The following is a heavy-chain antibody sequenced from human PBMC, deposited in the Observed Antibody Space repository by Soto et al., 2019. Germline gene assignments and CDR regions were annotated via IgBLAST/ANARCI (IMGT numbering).Heavy chain of an antibody. Sequence: LSLTCTVSGGSISSCGYYWSWIRQHPGKGLEWIGYIYYSGSTYYNPSLKSRVTISVDTSKNQFSLKLSSVTAADTAVYYCARAAVATKDFDYWGQGTLVTVSS. CDR2: IYYSGST. D-gene: IGHD5-12*01. CDR3: ARAAVATKDFDY. CDR1: GGSISSCGYY. V-gene: IGHV4-31*03. J-gene: IGHJ4*02.